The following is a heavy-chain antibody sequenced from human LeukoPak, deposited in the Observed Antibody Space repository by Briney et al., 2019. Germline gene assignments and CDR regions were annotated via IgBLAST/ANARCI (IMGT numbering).Heavy chain of an antibody. D-gene: IGHD3-22*01. CDR1: GFTFSSYG. V-gene: IGHV3-30*02. CDR2: IRYDGSNK. Sequence: PGGSLRLSCAASGFTFSSYGMHWVRQAPGKGLEWVAFIRYDGSNKYYADSVKGRFTISRDNSKNTLYLQMNSLRAEDTAVYYCAKDKVVTRTKNPIVAKAGYMDVWGKGTTVTISS. J-gene: IGHJ6*03. CDR3: AKDKVVTRTKNPIVAKAGYMDV.